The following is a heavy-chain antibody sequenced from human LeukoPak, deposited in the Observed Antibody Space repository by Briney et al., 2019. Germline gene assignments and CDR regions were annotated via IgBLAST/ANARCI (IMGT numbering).Heavy chain of an antibody. CDR1: GGSISSSSYY. V-gene: IGHV4-39*07. J-gene: IGHJ3*02. CDR2: IYHSGST. D-gene: IGHD1-26*01. CDR3: ARFHSQIWWDDAFDI. Sequence: PSETLSLTCTVSGGSISSSSYYWGWIRQPPGKGLEWIGSIYHSGSTYYNPSLKSRVTISVDTSKNQFSLKLSSVTAAGTAVYYCARFHSQIWWDDAFDIWGQGTMVTVSS.